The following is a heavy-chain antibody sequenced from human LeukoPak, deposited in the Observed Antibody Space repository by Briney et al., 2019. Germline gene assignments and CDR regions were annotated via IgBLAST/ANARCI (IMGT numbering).Heavy chain of an antibody. CDR1: GGSISSYY. D-gene: IGHD4-23*01. V-gene: IGHV4-4*09. Sequence: SETLSLTCTVSGGSISSYYRSWIRQPPGKGLEWIGYIYTSGSTNYNPSLKSRVTISVDTSKNQFSLKLSSVTAADTAVYYCARVYDYGGNSNWGQGTLVTVSS. J-gene: IGHJ4*02. CDR2: IYTSGST. CDR3: ARVYDYGGNSN.